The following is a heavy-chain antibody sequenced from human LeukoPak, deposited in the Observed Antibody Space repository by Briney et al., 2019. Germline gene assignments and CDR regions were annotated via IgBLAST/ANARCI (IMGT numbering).Heavy chain of an antibody. CDR2: IIPIFNTT. D-gene: IGHD6-13*01. CDR3: AIDSYSSMRYYYYMDV. J-gene: IGHJ6*03. Sequence: SVKVSCKASGGTFTSYAISWVRQAPGQGLEWMGGIIPIFNTTNYAPKFQGRVTITADESTSTAYMELSSLRSEDTAVYYCAIDSYSSMRYYYYMDVWGKGTTVTVSS. V-gene: IGHV1-69*13. CDR1: GGTFTSYA.